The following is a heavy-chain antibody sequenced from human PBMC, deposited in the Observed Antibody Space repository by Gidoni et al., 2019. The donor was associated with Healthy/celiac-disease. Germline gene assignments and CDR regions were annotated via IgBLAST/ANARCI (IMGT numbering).Heavy chain of an antibody. V-gene: IGHV3-43*01. CDR2: ISWDCGST. J-gene: IGHJ4*02. D-gene: IGHD6-19*01. Sequence: EGQWVESGGVVVQPGGSRRLSGAASGFTFGSYTRHWVRQAPGKGLEWVSLISWDCGSTNYADSVKGRFTISIDNSKNSLYLQMNSLRTEDTALYYCAKAIGIAVAGTPGGFDYWGQGTLVTVSS. CDR1: GFTFGSYT. CDR3: AKAIGIAVAGTPGGFDY.